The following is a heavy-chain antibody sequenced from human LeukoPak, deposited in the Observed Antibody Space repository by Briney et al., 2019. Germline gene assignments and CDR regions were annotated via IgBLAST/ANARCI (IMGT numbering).Heavy chain of an antibody. CDR1: GFTFSRYA. V-gene: IGHV3-30-3*01. Sequence: GGSLRLSCAASGFTFSRYAMHGVRQAPGKGLGWVAVISYDGSNKYYADSVKGRFTISRDNSKNTLYLQMNSLRAEDTAVYYCAMVYSSSWYGYFQHWGQGTLVTVSS. CDR2: ISYDGSNK. CDR3: AMVYSSSWYGYFQH. J-gene: IGHJ1*01. D-gene: IGHD6-13*01.